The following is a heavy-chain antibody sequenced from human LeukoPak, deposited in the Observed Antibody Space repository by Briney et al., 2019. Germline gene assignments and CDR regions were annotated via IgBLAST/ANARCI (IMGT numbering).Heavy chain of an antibody. J-gene: IGHJ4*02. CDR2: ISSSGSTI. D-gene: IGHD3-10*01. CDR3: ARDQGGDYYGSGSYHHFDY. V-gene: IGHV3-48*03. Sequence: GGSLRLSCAASGFTFSSYEMNWVRQAPGKGLEWVSYISSSGSTIYYADSVKGRFTISRDNAKNSLYLQMNSLRAEDTAVYYCARDQGGDYYGSGSYHHFDYWGQGTLVTVSS. CDR1: GFTFSSYE.